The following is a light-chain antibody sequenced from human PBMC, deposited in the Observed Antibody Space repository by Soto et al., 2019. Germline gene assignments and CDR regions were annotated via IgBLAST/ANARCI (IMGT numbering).Light chain of an antibody. CDR3: QQSYSTPYT. CDR1: QSISSY. CDR2: AAS. Sequence: DIQMTQSPSSLSASVGDRVTITCRASQSISSYLNWYQQKPGKAPKLLIYAASSLQSGVPSRFSGSASGTDFTLTISSLQPEDFASYYCQQSYSTPYTFGQGTKVDIK. J-gene: IGKJ2*01. V-gene: IGKV1-39*01.